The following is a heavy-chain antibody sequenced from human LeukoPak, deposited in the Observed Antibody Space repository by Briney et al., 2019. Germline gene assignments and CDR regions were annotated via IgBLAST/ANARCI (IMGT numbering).Heavy chain of an antibody. CDR2: IKQDGSEK. J-gene: IGHJ5*02. D-gene: IGHD2-15*01. V-gene: IGHV3-7*01. Sequence: GGSLRLSCAASGFTFSSYWMSWVRQAPGKGLEWVANIKQDGSEKYYVDSVKGRFTISRDNAKNSLYLQMNSLRAEDTAVYYCARDESSSGYCSGGSCYSITPGWFDPWGQGTLVTVSP. CDR3: ARDESSSGYCSGGSCYSITPGWFDP. CDR1: GFTFSSYW.